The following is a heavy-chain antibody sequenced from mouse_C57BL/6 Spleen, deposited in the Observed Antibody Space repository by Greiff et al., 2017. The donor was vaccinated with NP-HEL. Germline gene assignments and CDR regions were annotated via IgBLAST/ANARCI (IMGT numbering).Heavy chain of an antibody. D-gene: IGHD1-1*01. CDR1: GFTFSSYA. CDR3: GRDETVVARAWFAY. V-gene: IGHV5-4*01. CDR2: ISDGGSYT. J-gene: IGHJ3*01. Sequence: EVQGVESGGGLVKPGGSLKLSCAASGFTFSSYAMSWVRQTPEKRLEWVATISDGGSYTYYPDNVKGRFTISRDNAKNNLYLQMSHLKSEDTAMYYCGRDETVVARAWFAYWGQGTLVTVSA.